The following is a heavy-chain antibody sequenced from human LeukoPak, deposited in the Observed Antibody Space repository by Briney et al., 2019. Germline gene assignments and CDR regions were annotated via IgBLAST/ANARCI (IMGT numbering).Heavy chain of an antibody. V-gene: IGHV3-7*01. CDR2: IKKDGGEK. CDR1: GFTFSTYW. J-gene: IGHJ4*02. D-gene: IGHD3-22*01. Sequence: GGSLRLSCAASGFTFSTYWMSWVRQAPGKGLEWVANIKKDGGEKYYVDSVKGRFTISRDNAKNSLYLQMNSLRAEDTAVYYCARDLYRIVVVPHYFDYWGQGTLVTVSS. CDR3: ARDLYRIVVVPHYFDY.